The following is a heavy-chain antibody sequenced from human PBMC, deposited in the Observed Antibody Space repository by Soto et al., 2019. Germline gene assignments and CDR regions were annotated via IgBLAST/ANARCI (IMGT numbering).Heavy chain of an antibody. CDR1: GFTVSSNY. CDR2: IYSGGST. J-gene: IGHJ6*03. CDR3: ARVGWVGSYYMDV. V-gene: IGHV3-66*01. Sequence: GGSLRLSCAASGFTVSSNYMSWVRQAPGKGLEWVSVIYSGGSTYYADSVKGRFTNYRDNSKNTLYLQMNSLRAEDTAVYYCARVGWVGSYYMDVWGKGTTVTVSS. D-gene: IGHD2-15*01.